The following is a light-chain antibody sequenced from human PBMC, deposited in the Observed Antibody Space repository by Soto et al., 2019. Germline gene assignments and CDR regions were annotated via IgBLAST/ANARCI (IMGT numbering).Light chain of an antibody. CDR2: GAS. CDR1: QSVSSY. V-gene: IGKV3-20*01. CDR3: QQYNTSPCT. J-gene: IGKJ2*02. Sequence: EIVLTQSPGTLSLSPGERATLSCRASQSVSSYLAWYQENPGQAPRLLIYGASSRATGIPDRFSGSGSGTDFTLTISRLEPEDFALYYCQQYNTSPCTFGQGTKLEIK.